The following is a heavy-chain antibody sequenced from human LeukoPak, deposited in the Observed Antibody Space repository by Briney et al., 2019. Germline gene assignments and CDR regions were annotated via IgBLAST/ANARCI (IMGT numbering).Heavy chain of an antibody. CDR2: IDWDDDK. V-gene: IGHV2-70*11. CDR1: GVSRSTSGVC. Sequence: RPARVKPTQTLTLTCAFSGVSRSTSGVCLSWIRQPPGRALEWLARIDWDDDKYYSTSLKTRLTISKDTSKNQVVLTMTNMDPVDTATYYCARIWLTRSYYFDYWGQGTLVTVSS. CDR3: ARIWLTRSYYFDY. D-gene: IGHD5-12*01. J-gene: IGHJ4*02.